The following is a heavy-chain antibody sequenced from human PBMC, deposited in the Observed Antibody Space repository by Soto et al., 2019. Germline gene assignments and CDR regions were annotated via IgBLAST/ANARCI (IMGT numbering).Heavy chain of an antibody. CDR2: ISGSGGST. CDR1: GFTFSSYA. J-gene: IGHJ4*02. V-gene: IGHV3-23*01. Sequence: GGSLILCCAASGFTFSSYAMSWVRQAPGKGLEWVSAISGSGGSTYYADSVKGRFTISRDNSKNTLYLQMNSLRAEDTAVYYYAYSSTQIDSCGQGNLVTVSS. D-gene: IGHD6-13*01. CDR3: AYSSTQIDS.